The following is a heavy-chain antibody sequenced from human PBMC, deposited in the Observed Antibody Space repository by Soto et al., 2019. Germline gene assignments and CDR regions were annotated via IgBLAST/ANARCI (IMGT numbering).Heavy chain of an antibody. J-gene: IGHJ3*02. CDR1: GFTFSSYS. CDR2: ISSSSSTI. CDR3: AREGPLDAFDI. V-gene: IGHV3-48*01. Sequence: PGGSLRLSCAASGFTFSSYSMNWVRQAPGKGLEWVSYISSSSSTIYYADSVKGRFTISRDNAKNSLYLQVNSLRAEDTAVYYCAREGPLDAFDIWGQGTMVTVS.